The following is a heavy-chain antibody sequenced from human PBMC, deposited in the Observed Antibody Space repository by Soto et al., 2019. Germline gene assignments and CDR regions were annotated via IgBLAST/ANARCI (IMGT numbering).Heavy chain of an antibody. Sequence: LRLSCVASGFTFSSHSMNWVRQAPGKGLEWVSSITTSSSYIYYADSVKGRFTISRDNAKNSLFLQMNSLRAEDTAVYYCARSMSGFSYGKSDYWGQGTLVTVSS. J-gene: IGHJ4*02. CDR1: GFTFSSHS. V-gene: IGHV3-21*01. D-gene: IGHD5-18*01. CDR3: ARSMSGFSYGKSDY. CDR2: ITTSSSYI.